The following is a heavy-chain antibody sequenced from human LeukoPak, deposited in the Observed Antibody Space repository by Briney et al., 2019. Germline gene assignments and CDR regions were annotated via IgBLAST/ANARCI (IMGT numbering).Heavy chain of an antibody. J-gene: IGHJ4*02. CDR1: GGSISSYY. V-gene: IGHV4-59*08. CDR3: ARHNYGDYFPALSLDY. CDR2: IYYSGST. Sequence: SETLSLTCTVSGGSISSYYWSWIRQPAGKGLEWIGYIYYSGSTNYNPSLKSRVTISVDTSKNQFSLKLRSVTAADTAVYYCARHNYGDYFPALSLDYWGQGTLVTVSS. D-gene: IGHD4-17*01.